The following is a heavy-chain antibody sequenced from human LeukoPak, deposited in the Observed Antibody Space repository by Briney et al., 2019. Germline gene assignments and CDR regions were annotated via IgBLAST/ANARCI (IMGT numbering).Heavy chain of an antibody. Sequence: AGSLTLSWAAAGFTLSTYYMNWVRQAPGKGLEWVSIIYSGGTTYYADSVRGRFTISRDTSKNTLSLQMNSLRAEDTAVYFCARLGDHFHWNLDLWGRGTLVTVSS. V-gene: IGHV3-53*01. J-gene: IGHJ2*01. CDR3: ARLGDHFHWNLDL. CDR1: GFTLSTYY. CDR2: IYSGGTT. D-gene: IGHD1-1*01.